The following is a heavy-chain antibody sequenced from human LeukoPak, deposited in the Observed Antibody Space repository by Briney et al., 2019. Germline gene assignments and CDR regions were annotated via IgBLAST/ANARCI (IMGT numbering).Heavy chain of an antibody. Sequence: AGSLRLSCAASGFSFRNYWMGWVRQAPGKGREWVADTKPEGSAEDYAASVRGRFTASRDNANNLLYLQMNRLRAEDTAVYYCARDGGLHTNFDYWGQGTLLTVSS. J-gene: IGHJ4*02. CDR2: TKPEGSAE. CDR3: ARDGGLHTNFDY. D-gene: IGHD2-15*01. CDR1: GFSFRNYW. V-gene: IGHV3-7*01.